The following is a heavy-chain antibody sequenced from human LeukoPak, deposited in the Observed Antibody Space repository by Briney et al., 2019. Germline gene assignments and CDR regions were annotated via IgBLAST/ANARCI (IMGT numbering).Heavy chain of an antibody. CDR3: AGSYYYYGMDV. CDR2: IYYSGGT. V-gene: IGHV4-59*01. Sequence: SETLSLTCTVSGGSISSYYWSWIRQPPGKGLGWIGYIYYSGGTNYNPSLKSRVTISVDTSKNQFSLKLSSVTAADTAVYYCAGSYYYYGMDVWGQGTTVTVSS. CDR1: GGSISSYY. J-gene: IGHJ6*02.